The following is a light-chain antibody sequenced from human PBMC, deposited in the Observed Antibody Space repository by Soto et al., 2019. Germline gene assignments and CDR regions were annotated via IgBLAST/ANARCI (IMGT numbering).Light chain of an antibody. J-gene: IGKJ2*01. Sequence: DIQMTQSPSSLSASVGDRVTITCRASQSISTYLNWYQQKPGKAPKLLILVASTLPSGVPSRFSGSGSGTEFTLTIISLQPEDYATYFCQQSYTMPYVFGPGTKVDIK. CDR1: QSISTY. CDR2: VAS. CDR3: QQSYTMPYV. V-gene: IGKV1-39*01.